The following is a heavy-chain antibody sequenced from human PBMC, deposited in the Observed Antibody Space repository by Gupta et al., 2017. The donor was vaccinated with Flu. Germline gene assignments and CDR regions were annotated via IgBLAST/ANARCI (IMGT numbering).Heavy chain of an antibody. CDR1: SSNS. CDR2: IIPISEKK. V-gene: IGHV1-69*06. CDR3: AGQLGTWGYTGADY. J-gene: IGHJ4*02. Sequence: SSNSFSWVRQAPGQGLEWMGGIIPISEKKNYAGKGQGRLTITADKSTSTVYIDLRRLTSEDTAVYYCAGQLGTWGYTGADYWGQGTLVSVSS. D-gene: IGHD2-8*02.